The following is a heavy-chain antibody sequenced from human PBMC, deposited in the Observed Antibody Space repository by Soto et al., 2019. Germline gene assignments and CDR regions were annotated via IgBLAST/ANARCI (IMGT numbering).Heavy chain of an antibody. CDR2: ISGSSSTI. CDR3: ARSTNDFGDYGEAFDI. D-gene: IGHD4-17*01. Sequence: EVQLVESGGGLVQPGGSLRLSCAASGFIFSSYSMNWVRQAPGKGLEWVSYISGSSSTIYYAGSVKGRFTIFRDNAKNSLYLQVNSLSAEDTAVYYCARSTNDFGDYGEAFDIWGQGTMVTVSS. V-gene: IGHV3-48*01. CDR1: GFIFSSYS. J-gene: IGHJ3*02.